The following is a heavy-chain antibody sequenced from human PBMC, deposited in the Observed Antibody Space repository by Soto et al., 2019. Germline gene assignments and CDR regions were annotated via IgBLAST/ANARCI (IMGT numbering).Heavy chain of an antibody. CDR3: ARIITGRGGEGDY. V-gene: IGHV1-18*01. J-gene: IGHJ4*02. D-gene: IGHD3-10*01. Sequence: QLVQSGAEVKKPGASVKVSCKASGYTFTSYGISWVRQAPGQGLEWMGWINSYNGNTNYAQKFQGRVTMTTDTSTSPAYMERRSLRSADTAVDSGARIITGRGGEGDYWGQGTLVTVSS. CDR2: INSYNGNT. CDR1: GYTFTSYG.